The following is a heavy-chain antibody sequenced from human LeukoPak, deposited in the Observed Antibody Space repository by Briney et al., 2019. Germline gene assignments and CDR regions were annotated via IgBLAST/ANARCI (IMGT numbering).Heavy chain of an antibody. V-gene: IGHV1-2*04. D-gene: IGHD6-13*01. J-gene: IGHJ5*02. CDR1: GYTFTGYY. CDR2: INPNSGGT. Sequence: ASVKVSCKASGYTFTGYYMHWVRQAPGQGLEWMGWINPNSGGTNYAQKFQGWATMTRDTSISTAYMELSRLRSDDTAVYYCARGDGQIAAAGTGWFDPWGQGTLVTVSS. CDR3: ARGDGQIAAAGTGWFDP.